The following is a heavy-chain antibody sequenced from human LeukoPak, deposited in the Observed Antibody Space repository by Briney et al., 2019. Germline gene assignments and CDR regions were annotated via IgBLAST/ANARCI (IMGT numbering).Heavy chain of an antibody. CDR2: IYYSRST. D-gene: IGHD3-22*01. CDR3: ARASSYYYDSSGYYVDY. V-gene: IGHV4-59*11. Sequence: PSETLSLTCTVSGGSISSHYWSWIRQPPGKGLEWIGYIYYSRSTNYNPSLKSRVTISVDTSKNQFSLKLSSVTAADTAVYYCARASSYYYDSSGYYVDYWGQGTLVTVSS. J-gene: IGHJ4*02. CDR1: GGSISSHY.